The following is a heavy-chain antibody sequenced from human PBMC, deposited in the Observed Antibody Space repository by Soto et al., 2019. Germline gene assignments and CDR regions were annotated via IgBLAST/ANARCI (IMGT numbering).Heavy chain of an antibody. CDR3: SKPRLYDNNDYHRDGFDE. D-gene: IGHD3-22*01. J-gene: IGHJ3*01. CDR2: ISGSGTAT. V-gene: IGHV3-23*01. CDR1: GLPFWTYS. Sequence: EVKLLESGGGLVQPGGSVRLSCAASGLPFWTYSMSWVRQAPRKGLEWVSGISGSGTATYYTDSVKGRFTDSRDNSKDTLCLQMNTLRVEYTAVYYCSKPRLYDNNDYHRDGFDEWGPGTVVTVSS.